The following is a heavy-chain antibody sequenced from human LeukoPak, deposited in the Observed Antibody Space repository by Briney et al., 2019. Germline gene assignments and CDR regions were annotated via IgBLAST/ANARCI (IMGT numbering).Heavy chain of an antibody. J-gene: IGHJ6*03. Sequence: ASVRVSFKASGYTFTSYGISWVRQAAGQGGEGRGGTSAYNGNTNYAQMLQCRVTMTPATSTTTAYMELRSLRSDDTAVYYCARDFSGLDDFWSAYHYYMDVWGKGTTVTVSS. D-gene: IGHD3-3*01. CDR2: TSAYNGNT. CDR3: ARDFSGLDDFWSAYHYYMDV. CDR1: GYTFTSYG. V-gene: IGHV1-18*01.